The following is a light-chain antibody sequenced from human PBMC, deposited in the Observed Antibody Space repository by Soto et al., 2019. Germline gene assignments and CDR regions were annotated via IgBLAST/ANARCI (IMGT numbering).Light chain of an antibody. Sequence: QSVLTQPPSASGSPGQSVAISCTGTSSDVGGYDYVSWYQHHPGKAPKLLIYEVIKWPSGVPDRFSGSKSGNTASLTVSGLQAEDEAFYSCCSYGGSNNLVFGGGTKLPS. CDR2: EVI. CDR1: SSDVGGYDY. V-gene: IGLV2-8*01. CDR3: CSYGGSNNLV. J-gene: IGLJ2*01.